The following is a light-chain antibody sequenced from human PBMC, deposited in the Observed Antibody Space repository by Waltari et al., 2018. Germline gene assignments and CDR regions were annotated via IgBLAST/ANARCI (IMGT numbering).Light chain of an antibody. CDR2: GAS. V-gene: IGKV3-15*01. CDR3: QQYNNWPLYT. Sequence: ETVMTQSPATLSVSPGGRATLSCRASQSLGTNLAWYQQKPGPAPRLLIYGASSRANGVPARFSGSGSGTDFTLTISSLQSEDFVVYYCQQYNNWPLYTFGQGTKLEI. CDR1: QSLGTN. J-gene: IGKJ2*01.